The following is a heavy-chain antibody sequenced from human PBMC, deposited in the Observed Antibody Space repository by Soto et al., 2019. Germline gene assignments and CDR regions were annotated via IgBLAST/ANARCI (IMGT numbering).Heavy chain of an antibody. CDR2: ISYDGSNK. D-gene: IGHD5-12*01. J-gene: IGHJ6*02. Sequence: GGSLRLSCAASGFTFSSYAMHWVRQAPGKGLEWVAVISYDGSNKYYADSVKGRFTISRDNSKNTLYLQMNSLRAEDTAVYYCARDPGATILSDYYYYGMDGGGQGTTVTVAS. CDR1: GFTFSSYA. CDR3: ARDPGATILSDYYYYGMDG. V-gene: IGHV3-30-3*01.